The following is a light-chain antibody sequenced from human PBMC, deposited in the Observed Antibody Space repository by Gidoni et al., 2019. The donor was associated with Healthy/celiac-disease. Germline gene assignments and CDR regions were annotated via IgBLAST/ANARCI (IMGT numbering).Light chain of an antibody. CDR3: QQYGSSPRT. V-gene: IGKV3-20*01. Sequence: EIVLTQSPGSLSLSPGERATLSCRASQSVSSCYLSWYQQKPGQAPRLLIYGASSRATGIPDRFSGSGSGTDFTLTISRLEPEDIAVYYCQQYGSSPRTFGGXTKVEIK. J-gene: IGKJ4*01. CDR1: QSVSSCY. CDR2: GAS.